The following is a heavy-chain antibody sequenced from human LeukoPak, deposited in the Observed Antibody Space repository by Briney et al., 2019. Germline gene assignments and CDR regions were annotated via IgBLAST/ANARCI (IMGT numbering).Heavy chain of an antibody. CDR3: AKDIGGYSFAADY. CDR2: ISGDGGIT. J-gene: IGHJ4*02. D-gene: IGHD5-18*01. CDR1: GFTFVDYA. V-gene: IGHV3-43*02. Sequence: GGSLRLSCAASGFTFVDYAMHWVRQGPGKGLEWVSLISGDGGITYYADSVRGRFTISRDNSKNSQYLQMNSLRTEDTALYYCAKDIGGYSFAADYWGQGTLVTVSS.